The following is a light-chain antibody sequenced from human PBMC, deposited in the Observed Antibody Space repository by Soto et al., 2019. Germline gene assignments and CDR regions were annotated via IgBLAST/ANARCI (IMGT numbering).Light chain of an antibody. CDR1: QSISTN. V-gene: IGKV1-39*01. CDR2: DAS. Sequence: DIQMTQSPCTLSASVGNRITITCRASQSISTNVNWYQKKPGTAPNPRIYDASRLQRGVPSRFSGSGGGTDLTLSISSGQPEDFATYFXXXXXXXPITFGQGTXLEI. J-gene: IGKJ5*01. CDR3: XXXXXXPIT.